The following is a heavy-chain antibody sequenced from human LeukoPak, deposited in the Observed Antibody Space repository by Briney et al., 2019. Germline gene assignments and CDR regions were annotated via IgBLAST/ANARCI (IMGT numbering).Heavy chain of an antibody. D-gene: IGHD4-17*01. J-gene: IGHJ4*02. V-gene: IGHV4-34*01. Sequence: SETLSLTCAVYGGSFSGYYWNWIRQPPGKGLEWIGEINDSGSTNYNPFLKSRVSISVDTSKKQFSLKVNSVTAADTAVYYCARGVYGDYFTKTGYFDYWGQGTLVTVSS. CDR2: INDSGST. CDR1: GGSFSGYY. CDR3: ARGVYGDYFTKTGYFDY.